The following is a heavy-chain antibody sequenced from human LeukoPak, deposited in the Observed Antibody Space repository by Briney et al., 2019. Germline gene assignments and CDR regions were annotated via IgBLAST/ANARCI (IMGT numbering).Heavy chain of an antibody. D-gene: IGHD2-15*01. V-gene: IGHV1-2*06. CDR3: AIGGGGAAFDI. Sequence: ASVKVSCKASGYTFTGYYMHWVRQAHGQGLEWMGRINPNSGGTNYAQKFQGRVTMTRDTSISTAYMELRSLRSDDTAVYYCAIGGGGAAFDIWGQGTMVTVSS. J-gene: IGHJ3*02. CDR2: INPNSGGT. CDR1: GYTFTGYY.